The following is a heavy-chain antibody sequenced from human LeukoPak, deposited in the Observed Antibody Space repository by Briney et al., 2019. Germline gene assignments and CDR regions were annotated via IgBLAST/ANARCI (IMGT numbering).Heavy chain of an antibody. CDR2: ISSSGSTI. CDR3: ARRSEQWAFDY. J-gene: IGHJ4*02. V-gene: IGHV3-48*03. D-gene: IGHD6-19*01. CDR1: GFTFSSYE. Sequence: GGSLRLSCAASGFTFSSYEMNWVRQAPGKGLEWVSYISSSGSTIYYADSVKGRFTISRDNAKNSLYLQMNSLRAEDTAVYYCARRSEQWAFDYWGQGTLVTVSS.